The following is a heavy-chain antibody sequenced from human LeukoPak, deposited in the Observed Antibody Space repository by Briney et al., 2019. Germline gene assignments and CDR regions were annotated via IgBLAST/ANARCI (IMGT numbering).Heavy chain of an antibody. Sequence: SPPLSLPCTVSGGSISSGDYYWSWIRPPPGKGLEWIGYIYYSGSTYYNPSLKSRVTISVDTSKNQFSLKLSSVTAADTAVYYCARTYDFWSGYSSHFDYWGQGTLVTVSS. CDR3: ARTYDFWSGYSSHFDY. CDR1: GGSISSGDYY. CDR2: IYYSGST. D-gene: IGHD3-3*01. J-gene: IGHJ4*02. V-gene: IGHV4-30-4*08.